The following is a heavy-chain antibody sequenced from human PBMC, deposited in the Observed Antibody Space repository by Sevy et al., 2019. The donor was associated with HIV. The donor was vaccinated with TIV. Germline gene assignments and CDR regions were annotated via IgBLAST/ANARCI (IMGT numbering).Heavy chain of an antibody. CDR1: GFTFSSYG. CDR2: IWYDGSNK. CDR3: ARGGYYDSSGYFNYYYGMDV. Sequence: GGSLRLSCAASGFTFSSYGMHWVRQAPGKGLEWVAVIWYDGSNKYYADSVKGRFTISRDNSKNTLYLQMNSLRAEDTAVYYCARGGYYDSSGYFNYYYGMDVWGQWTTVTVSS. J-gene: IGHJ6*02. D-gene: IGHD3-22*01. V-gene: IGHV3-33*01.